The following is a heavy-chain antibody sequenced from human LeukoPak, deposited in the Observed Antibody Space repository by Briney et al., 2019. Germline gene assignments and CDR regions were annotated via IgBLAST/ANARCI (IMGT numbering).Heavy chain of an antibody. D-gene: IGHD3-10*01. V-gene: IGHV3-23*01. CDR1: GFTFSTYG. Sequence: GGSLRLSCAASGFTFSTYGMAWVRQVPGNRLEWVSSIGATGGLISYADSVKGRFTVSSSEKTFYLQMSSLRAEDTAVYFCAAKILGSAPFDFWGQGTLVTVSA. CDR2: IGATGGLI. J-gene: IGHJ4*02. CDR3: AAKILGSAPFDF.